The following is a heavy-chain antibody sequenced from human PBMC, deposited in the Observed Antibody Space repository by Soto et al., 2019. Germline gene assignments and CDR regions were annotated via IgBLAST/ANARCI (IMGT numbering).Heavy chain of an antibody. CDR3: TDMRGQWLPRD. CDR2: IYYTGST. J-gene: IGHJ4*02. D-gene: IGHD6-19*01. CDR1: GGSISSYY. Sequence: PSETLSLTCTVSGGSISSYYWSWIRQTPGKGLEWIGYIYYTGSTYYNPSLRSRVTMSIDTSQSQFSLRLSSVTTADTAVYYCTDMRGQWLPRDWGRGIMVTVSS. V-gene: IGHV4-59*01.